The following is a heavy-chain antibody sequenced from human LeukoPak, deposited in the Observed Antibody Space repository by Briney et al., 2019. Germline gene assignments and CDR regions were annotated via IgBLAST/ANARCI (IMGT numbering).Heavy chain of an antibody. CDR1: GGTFSIYA. V-gene: IGHV1-69*13. D-gene: IGHD3-22*01. Sequence: ASVTVSFTASGGTFSIYAISWVRQAPGQGLEWMGGIIPIFGTANYAQKFQGRVTITADESTSTAYMELSSLRSEDTAVYYCARWTANYYDSSGYYCLDYWGQGTLVTVSS. CDR2: IIPIFGTA. J-gene: IGHJ4*02. CDR3: ARWTANYYDSSGYYCLDY.